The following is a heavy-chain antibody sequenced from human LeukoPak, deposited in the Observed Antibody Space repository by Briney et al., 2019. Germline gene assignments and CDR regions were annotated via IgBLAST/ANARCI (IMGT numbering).Heavy chain of an antibody. CDR1: GGSISSSSYY. J-gene: IGHJ5*02. CDR2: IYYSGST. CDR3: ARDGYYGSGSPLFDP. D-gene: IGHD3-10*01. Sequence: SETLSLTCTVSGGSISSSSYYWGWIRQPPGKGLEWIGSIYYSGSTYYNPSLKSRLTISVDTSKNQFSLKLSSVTAADTAVYYCARDGYYGSGSPLFDPWGQGTLVTVSS. V-gene: IGHV4-39*07.